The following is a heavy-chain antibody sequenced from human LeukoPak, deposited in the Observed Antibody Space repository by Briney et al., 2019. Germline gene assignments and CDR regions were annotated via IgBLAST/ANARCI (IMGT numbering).Heavy chain of an antibody. V-gene: IGHV3-30*18. D-gene: IGHD2-2*01. J-gene: IGHJ4*02. Sequence: PGGSLRLSCAASGFTFSSYGMHRVRQAPGKGLEWVAVISYDGSNKYYADSVKGRFTISRDNSQNTLYLQMNSLRAEDTAVYYCAKSGESTSAPFDYWGQGTLVTVSS. CDR1: GFTFSSYG. CDR3: AKSGESTSAPFDY. CDR2: ISYDGSNK.